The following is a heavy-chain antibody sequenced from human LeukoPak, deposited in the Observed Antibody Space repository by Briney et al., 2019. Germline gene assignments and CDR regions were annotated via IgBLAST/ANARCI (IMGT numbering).Heavy chain of an antibody. V-gene: IGHV4-59*08. J-gene: IGHJ3*02. Sequence: KTSETLSLTCTVSGGSTSSDYWSWIRQSPGKGLEWVGYVYNSGDTGKNPSLKSRVTISVDTSKNQFSLKLSSVTAADTAVYYCARHLDPESQWLVPDAFDIWGQGTMVTVSS. D-gene: IGHD6-19*01. CDR2: VYNSGDT. CDR3: ARHLDPESQWLVPDAFDI. CDR1: GGSTSSDY.